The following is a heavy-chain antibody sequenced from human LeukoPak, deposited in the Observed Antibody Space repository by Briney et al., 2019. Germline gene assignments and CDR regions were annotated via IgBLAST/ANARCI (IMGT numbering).Heavy chain of an antibody. CDR1: GFTFSSYA. D-gene: IGHD3-16*01. V-gene: IGHV3-30-3*01. J-gene: IGHJ4*02. Sequence: GRSLRLSCAASGFTFSSYAMHWVRQAPGKGLEWVAVISYDGSNKYYADSVKGRFTISRDNSKNTLYLQMNSLRAEDTAVYYYARDGASQAFDYWGQGTLVTVSS. CDR2: ISYDGSNK. CDR3: ARDGASQAFDY.